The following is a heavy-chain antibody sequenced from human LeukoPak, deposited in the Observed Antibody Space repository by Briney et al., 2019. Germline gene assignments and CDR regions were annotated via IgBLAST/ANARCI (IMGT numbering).Heavy chain of an antibody. Sequence: PSETLSLTCTVSGGSISSYYWSWIRQPPGKGLEWIGEINHSGSTNYNPSLKSRVTISVDTSKNQYSLKLSSVTAADTAVYYCARHKRSSWSLDYWGQGTLVTVSS. CDR1: GGSISSYY. V-gene: IGHV4-34*01. J-gene: IGHJ4*02. D-gene: IGHD6-13*01. CDR3: ARHKRSSWSLDY. CDR2: INHSGST.